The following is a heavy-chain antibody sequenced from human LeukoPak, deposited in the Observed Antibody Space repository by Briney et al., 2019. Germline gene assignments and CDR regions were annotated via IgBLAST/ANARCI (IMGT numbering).Heavy chain of an antibody. Sequence: GGSLRLSCVASGFTFSDYYMSWIRQAPGKGLECVSYISSSGGTIYYADSVKGRFTISRDNAKNSLYLQMNSLRAEDTAVYYCARDRGPTDAFDIWGQGTMVTVSS. CDR1: GFTFSDYY. J-gene: IGHJ3*02. CDR2: ISSSGGTI. D-gene: IGHD3-10*01. V-gene: IGHV3-11*01. CDR3: ARDRGPTDAFDI.